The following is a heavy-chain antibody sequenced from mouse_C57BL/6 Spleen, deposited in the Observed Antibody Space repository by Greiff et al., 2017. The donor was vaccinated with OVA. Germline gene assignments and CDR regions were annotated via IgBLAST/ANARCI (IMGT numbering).Heavy chain of an antibody. CDR1: GYTFTDYY. Sequence: QVQLQQSGAELVRPGASVKLSCKASGYTFTDYYINWVKQRPGQGLEWIAMIYPGSGNTYYNEKFKGKATLTAEKSSSTAYMQLSSLTSEDSAVYFCATGTYFDYWGQGTTLTVSS. V-gene: IGHV1-76*01. D-gene: IGHD4-1*01. CDR2: IYPGSGNT. CDR3: ATGTYFDY. J-gene: IGHJ2*01.